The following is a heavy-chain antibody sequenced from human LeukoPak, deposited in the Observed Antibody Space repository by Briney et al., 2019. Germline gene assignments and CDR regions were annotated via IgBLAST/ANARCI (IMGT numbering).Heavy chain of an antibody. D-gene: IGHD3-16*01. CDR2: IYYSGST. CDR3: ARFTPQGYGWGGYNRFDP. V-gene: IGHV4-61*05. CDR1: GGSISSSSYY. Sequence: SETLSLTCTVSGGSISSSSYYWGWIRQPPGKGLEWIGYIYYSGSTNYNPSLKSRVTISVDTSKNQFSLNLTSATAADTAVYYCARFTPQGYGWGGYNRFDPWGQGTLVTVSS. J-gene: IGHJ5*02.